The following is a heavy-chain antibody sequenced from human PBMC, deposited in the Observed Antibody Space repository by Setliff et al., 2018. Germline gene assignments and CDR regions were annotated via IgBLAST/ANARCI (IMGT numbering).Heavy chain of an antibody. J-gene: IGHJ4*02. D-gene: IGHD1-7*01. Sequence: ASETLSLSCAASGFTFSTYWLSWVRQAPGKGLEWVANINQYGSEKYYVDSVKGRFTISRDNAKKSLYLEMTSLRADDTAIYYCAKAGGWNWPRYYFDYWGQGTLVTVSS. V-gene: IGHV3-7*03. CDR3: AKAGGWNWPRYYFDY. CDR1: GFTFSTYW. CDR2: INQYGSEK.